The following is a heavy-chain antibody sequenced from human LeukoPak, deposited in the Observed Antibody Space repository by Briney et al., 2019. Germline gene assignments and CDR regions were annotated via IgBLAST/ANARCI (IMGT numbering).Heavy chain of an antibody. CDR3: ARTYYDILTGYYQYYFDY. CDR2: IYHSGST. V-gene: IGHV4-38-2*01. D-gene: IGHD3-9*01. J-gene: IGHJ4*02. CDR1: GYSISSGYY. Sequence: SETLSLTCAVSGYSISSGYYWGWIRQPPGKGLEWIGSIYHSGSTYYNPSLKSRVTISVDTSKNQFSLKLSSVTAADTAVYYCARTYYDILTGYYQYYFDYWGLGTLVTVSS.